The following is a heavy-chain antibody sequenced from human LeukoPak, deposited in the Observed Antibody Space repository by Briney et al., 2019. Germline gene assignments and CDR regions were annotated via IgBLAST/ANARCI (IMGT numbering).Heavy chain of an antibody. Sequence: SETLSLTCAVDGGSFSDYFWGWILQPPGKGLEWIGEINHSGRTYYNPSLKSRVTISVDTSKNQFSLNLSSVTAADTAVYYCARDVVVVPAAIHYGMHVWGQGTTVTVSS. CDR3: ARDVVVVPAAIHYGMHV. V-gene: IGHV4-34*01. J-gene: IGHJ6*02. CDR2: INHSGRT. CDR1: GGSFSDYF. D-gene: IGHD2-2*01.